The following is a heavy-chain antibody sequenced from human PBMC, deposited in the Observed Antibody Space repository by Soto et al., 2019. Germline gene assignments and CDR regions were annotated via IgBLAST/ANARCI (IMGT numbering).Heavy chain of an antibody. J-gene: IGHJ6*02. CDR1: GYTFTSYG. D-gene: IGHD5-12*01. CDR2: ISAYNGNT. CDR3: AREGGYSGYPYYYYYGMDV. Sequence: RASVKVSCKASGYTFTSYGISWVRQAPGQGLEWMGWISAYNGNTNYAQKLQGRVTMTTDTSTSTAYMELRSLRSDDTAVYYCAREGGYSGYPYYYYYGMDVWGQGTTVTVSS. V-gene: IGHV1-18*04.